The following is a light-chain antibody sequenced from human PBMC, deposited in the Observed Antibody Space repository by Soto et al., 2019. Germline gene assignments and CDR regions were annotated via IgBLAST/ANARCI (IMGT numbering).Light chain of an antibody. CDR3: CSYAGSSTFV. J-gene: IGLJ1*01. CDR1: SSDVGSYNL. V-gene: IGLV2-23*01. Sequence: QSALTQPASVSGSPGQSITISCTGTSSDVGSYNLVSWYQQLPGKAPKLMIYGGSKRPSGVSNRFSGSKSGNTASLTISGLQAEDEADYYWCSYAGSSTFVFGTGTKVTVL. CDR2: GGS.